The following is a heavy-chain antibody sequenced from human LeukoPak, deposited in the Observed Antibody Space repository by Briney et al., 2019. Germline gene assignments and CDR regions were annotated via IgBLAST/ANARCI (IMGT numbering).Heavy chain of an antibody. D-gene: IGHD6-13*01. CDR1: GYTFTSYG. J-gene: IGHJ3*02. Sequence: ASVKVSCKASGYTFTSYGISWVRQAPGQGLEWMGWISAYNGNTNYAQKLQGRVTMTTDTSTSTAYMELRSLRSDDTAVYYCARGDLWYSSSWYEREGDAFDIWGQGTMVTVSS. CDR2: ISAYNGNT. V-gene: IGHV1-18*01. CDR3: ARGDLWYSSSWYEREGDAFDI.